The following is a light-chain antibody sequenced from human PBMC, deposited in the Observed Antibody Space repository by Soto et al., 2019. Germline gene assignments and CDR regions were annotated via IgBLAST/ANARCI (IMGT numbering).Light chain of an antibody. J-gene: IGKJ1*01. CDR1: QGIDSC. CDR3: QQYYSHLTT. V-gene: IGKV1-9*01. CDR2: AAS. Sequence: ILLTQSPSSLSASVGDRVTITCRASQGIDSCFAWHQQKPGKAPKLLIYAASNLQSGVPSRFSGSGSGPEFTLTITSLQPEDFATYYCQQYYSHLTTFGQGTQVDIK.